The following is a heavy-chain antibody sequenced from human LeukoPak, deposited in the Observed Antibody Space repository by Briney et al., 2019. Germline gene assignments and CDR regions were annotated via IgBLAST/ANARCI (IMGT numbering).Heavy chain of an antibody. J-gene: IGHJ4*02. CDR1: GFTFSSYS. Sequence: PGGSLRLSCAASGFTFSSYSMNWVRQAPGKGLEWVSYISSSGSTIYYADSVKGRFTISRDNAKNSLYLQMNSLRAEDTAVYYCAKDLHVDTAMAAFDYWGQGTLVTVSS. CDR3: AKDLHVDTAMAAFDY. CDR2: ISSSGSTI. D-gene: IGHD5-18*01. V-gene: IGHV3-48*04.